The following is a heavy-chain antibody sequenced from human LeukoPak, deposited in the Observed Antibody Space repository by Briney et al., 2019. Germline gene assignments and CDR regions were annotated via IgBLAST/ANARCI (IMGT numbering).Heavy chain of an antibody. CDR1: GFTVSNNY. V-gene: IGHV3-66*01. CDR3: ARGGTSAWYVTTLQVFDY. J-gene: IGHJ4*02. Sequence: GGSLRLSCAASGFTVSNNYMTWVRQPPGKGLEWVSVIYSGGSTYYTDSVKDRFTISRDNSKNTLSLQMDSLRAEDTAVYYCARGGTSAWYVTTLQVFDYWGQGTLVTVSS. CDR2: IYSGGST. D-gene: IGHD1-7*01.